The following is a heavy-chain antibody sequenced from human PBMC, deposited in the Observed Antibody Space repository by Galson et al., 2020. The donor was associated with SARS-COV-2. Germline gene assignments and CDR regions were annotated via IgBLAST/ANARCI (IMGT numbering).Heavy chain of an antibody. CDR1: GGSISSGGYY. CDR2: IYYSGST. J-gene: IGHJ4*02. CDR3: ARVYSSGWYSGFDY. Sequence: ETSETLSLTCTVSGGSISSGGYYWRWIRQHPGKGLEWIGYIYYSGSTYYNPSLKSRVTISVDTSKNQFSLKLSSVTAADTAVYYCARVYSSGWYSGFDYWGQGTLVTVSS. V-gene: IGHV4-31*03. D-gene: IGHD6-19*01.